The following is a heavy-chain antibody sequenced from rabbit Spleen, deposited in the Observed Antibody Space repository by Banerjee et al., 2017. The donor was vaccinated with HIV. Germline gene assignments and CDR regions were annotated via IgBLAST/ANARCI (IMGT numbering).Heavy chain of an antibody. CDR2: IYADSSGAT. CDR3: ARDAGTSFSTYGMDL. J-gene: IGHJ6*01. CDR1: GFSLNSGYD. V-gene: IGHV1S40*01. D-gene: IGHD8-1*01. Sequence: QSLEESGGDLVKPGASLTLTCTASGFSLNSGYDMCWVRQAPGKGLEWIASIYADSSGATYSATWAKGRFTISKTSSTTVTLQMTSLTVADTATYFCARDAGTSFSTYGMDLWGPGTLVTVS.